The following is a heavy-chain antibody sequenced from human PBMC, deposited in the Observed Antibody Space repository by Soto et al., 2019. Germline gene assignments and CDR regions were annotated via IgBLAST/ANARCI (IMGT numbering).Heavy chain of an antibody. CDR3: ARYRGAYRYHYVMDV. CDR1: GYTFTSYG. CDR2: ISAYNGNT. Sequence: ASVKVSCKASGYTFTSYGISWVRQAPGQGLEWMGWISAYNGNTNYAQKLQGRVTMTTDTSTSTAYMELRSLRSDDTAVYYCARYRGAYRYHYVMDVWERGNRVVVSS. D-gene: IGHD5-18*01. V-gene: IGHV1-18*04. J-gene: IGHJ6*01.